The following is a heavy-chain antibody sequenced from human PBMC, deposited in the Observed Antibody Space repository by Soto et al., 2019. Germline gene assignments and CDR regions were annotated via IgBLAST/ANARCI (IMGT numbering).Heavy chain of an antibody. D-gene: IGHD3-16*01. J-gene: IGHJ4*02. V-gene: IGHV3-7*01. CDR3: ARDIGFDYVN. CDR2: IKEDGSEI. CDR1: GFNVTSYW. Sequence: GGSLRFFCGVSGFNVTSYWMSWVRQAPGKGLEWVASIKEDGSEIYYLQSVRGRFTISRDSAGNALHLAMNYLSAEDTAVYFCARDIGFDYVNWGQGTLVTVSS.